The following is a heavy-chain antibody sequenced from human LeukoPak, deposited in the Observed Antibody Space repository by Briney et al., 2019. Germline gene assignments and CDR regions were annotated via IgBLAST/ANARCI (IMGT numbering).Heavy chain of an antibody. V-gene: IGHV3-30-3*01. CDR1: GFTFGSYA. Sequence: GGSLRLSCVASGFTFGSYAMHWVRQAPGKWLEWVAVLSYDGSNNYYSDSVKGRLTISRDNSKNTLYLQMNSLRAEDTAVYYCARGSNPKTYDYWSGPEFQYWGQGTQVTVSS. D-gene: IGHD3-3*01. CDR3: ARGSNPKTYDYWSGPEFQY. J-gene: IGHJ1*01. CDR2: LSYDGSNN.